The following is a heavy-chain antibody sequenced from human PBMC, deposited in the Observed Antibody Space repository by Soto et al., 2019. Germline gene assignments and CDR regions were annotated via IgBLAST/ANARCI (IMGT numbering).Heavy chain of an antibody. Sequence: EQSLKISCKGSGYSFTSYWISWVRQRPGKGLEWMGRIDPSDSYTNCSPSFQGHVTIPADKSISTAYLQWSSLKASDTAMYYCARTPTCSSSDYWGQGTMVTVSS. V-gene: IGHV5-10-1*01. D-gene: IGHD6-6*01. J-gene: IGHJ4*02. CDR1: GYSFTSYW. CDR2: IDPSDSYT. CDR3: ARTPTCSSSDY.